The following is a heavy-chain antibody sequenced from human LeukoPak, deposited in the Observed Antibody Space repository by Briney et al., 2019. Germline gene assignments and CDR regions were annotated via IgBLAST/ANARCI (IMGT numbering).Heavy chain of an antibody. D-gene: IGHD3-16*02. CDR1: GFSFSGYA. CDR3: AKGFGSLEGNDKQNPNYFDY. CDR2: VSDSGVNT. V-gene: IGHV3-23*01. J-gene: IGHJ4*02. Sequence: GGSLRLSCEASGFSFSGYAMSWVRQAPGKGLDWVSGVSDSGVNTYYADSVKGRFTISRDNSKYTLFLQMNSLGAEDTAIYYCAKGFGSLEGNDKQNPNYFDYWGQGTLVTVSS.